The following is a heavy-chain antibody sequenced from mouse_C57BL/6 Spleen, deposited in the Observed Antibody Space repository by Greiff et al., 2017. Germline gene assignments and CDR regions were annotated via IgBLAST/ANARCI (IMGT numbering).Heavy chain of an antibody. CDR3: ARGMGILYAMDY. J-gene: IGHJ4*01. V-gene: IGHV1-54*01. CDR1: GYAFTNYL. D-gene: IGHD2-3*01. Sequence: QVQLQQPGAELVRPGTSVKVSCKASGYAFTNYLIEWVKQRPGQGLEWIGVINPGSGGTNYNEKFKGKATLTADKSSSTAYMQLSSLTSEDSAVYCCARGMGILYAMDYWGQGTSVTVSS. CDR2: INPGSGGT.